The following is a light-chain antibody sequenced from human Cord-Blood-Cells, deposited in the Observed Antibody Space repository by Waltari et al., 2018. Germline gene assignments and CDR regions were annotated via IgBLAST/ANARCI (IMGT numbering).Light chain of an antibody. J-gene: IGKJ4*01. CDR2: DAS. V-gene: IGKV3-11*01. CDR3: QQRSNWPPSLT. CDR1: QSVSSY. Sequence: EIVLTQPPATLSLPPGERAPLSCRASQSVSSYLAWYQQKPGQAPRLLIYDASNRATGIPARFSGSGSGTDFTLTISSLEPEDFAVYYCQQRSNWPPSLTFGGGTKVEIK.